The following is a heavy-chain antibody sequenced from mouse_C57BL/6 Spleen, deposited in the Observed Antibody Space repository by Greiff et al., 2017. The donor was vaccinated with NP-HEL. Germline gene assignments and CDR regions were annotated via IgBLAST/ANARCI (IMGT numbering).Heavy chain of an antibody. CDR3: ARWADDAYALSWYFDV. V-gene: IGHV1-82*01. D-gene: IGHD2-3*01. CDR2: IYPGDGDT. J-gene: IGHJ1*03. CDR1: GYAFSSSW. Sequence: VMLVESGPELVKPGASVKISCKASGYAFSSSWMNWVKQRPGKGLEWIGRIYPGDGDTNYNGKFKGKATLTADKSSSTAYMQLSSLTSEDSAVYFGARWADDAYALSWYFDVWGTGTTVTVSS.